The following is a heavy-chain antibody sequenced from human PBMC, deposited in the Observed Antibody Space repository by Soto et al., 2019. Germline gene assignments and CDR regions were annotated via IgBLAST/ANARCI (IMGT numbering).Heavy chain of an antibody. V-gene: IGHV1-18*01. CDR1: GYSFTTYG. Sequence: QVPLVQSRGEVKKPGASVKVSCKTSGYSFTTYGISWVRQAPGQGLEWMGWISGYNGNTNYAQNLQGRVTMTTDTSTTTADMELRSLRSDDTAVYYCAREGPAPYYYHGMDVWGQGSTVTVSS. J-gene: IGHJ6*02. CDR2: ISGYNGNT. CDR3: AREGPAPYYYHGMDV.